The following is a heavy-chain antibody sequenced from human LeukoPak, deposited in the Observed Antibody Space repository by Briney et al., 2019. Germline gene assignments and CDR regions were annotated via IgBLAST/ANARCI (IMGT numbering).Heavy chain of an antibody. CDR1: GYTFTGYY. J-gene: IGHJ3*02. Sequence: ASVKVSCKASGYTFTGYYMHWVRQAPGQGLEWMGWINPNSGGTNYAQKFQGWVTMTRDTSISTAYMELSRLRSDDTAVYYCARRAQLLLWFGESDGDAFDIWGQGTMVTVSS. D-gene: IGHD3-10*01. CDR3: ARRAQLLLWFGESDGDAFDI. V-gene: IGHV1-2*04. CDR2: INPNSGGT.